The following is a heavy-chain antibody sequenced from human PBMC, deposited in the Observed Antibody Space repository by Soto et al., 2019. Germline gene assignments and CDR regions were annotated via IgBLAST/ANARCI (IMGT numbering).Heavy chain of an antibody. CDR3: ARDLGTGYDSGDY. CDR1: GDIFSGYS. CDR2: IIPLFGST. D-gene: IGHD5-12*01. Sequence: QVQLVQSGAEVKKPGSSVKVSCTASGDIFSGYSISWVRQAPGQGLEWMGGIIPLFGSTNYAPKFQGRVTITADQSTNTGYMELSSLKSEDTAVYYCARDLGTGYDSGDYWGQGTLVTVPS. J-gene: IGHJ4*02. V-gene: IGHV1-69*12.